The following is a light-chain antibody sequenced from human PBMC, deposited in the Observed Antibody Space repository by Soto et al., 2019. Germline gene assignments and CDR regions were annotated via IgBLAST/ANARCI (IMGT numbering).Light chain of an antibody. Sequence: DIQMTQSPSSLAASLGDRATITCQASQAISKYLHWYHQRPGKAPLLVIYDASNLGAGAPSRCSGGGSGTSVTLTISSLQPDDIGTYFCQQYNNLPYTFGHGTKGDIK. CDR3: QQYNNLPYT. V-gene: IGKV1-33*01. CDR1: QAISKY. CDR2: DAS. J-gene: IGKJ2*01.